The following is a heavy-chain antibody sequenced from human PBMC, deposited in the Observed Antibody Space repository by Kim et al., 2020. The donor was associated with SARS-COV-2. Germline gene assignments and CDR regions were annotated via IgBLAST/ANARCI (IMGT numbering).Heavy chain of an antibody. J-gene: IGHJ6*02. CDR2: ISWNSGSI. D-gene: IGHD3-10*01. CDR3: AKANMVRGVNYYYGMDV. V-gene: IGHV3-9*01. CDR1: GFTFDDYA. Sequence: GGSLRLSCAASGFTFDDYAMHWVRQAPGKGLEWVSGISWNSGSIGYADSVKGRFTISRDNAKNSLYLQMNSLRAEDTALYYCAKANMVRGVNYYYGMDVWGQGTPVTVSS.